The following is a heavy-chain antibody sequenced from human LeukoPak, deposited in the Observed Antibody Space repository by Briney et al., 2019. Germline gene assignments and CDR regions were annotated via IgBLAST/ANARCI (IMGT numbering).Heavy chain of an antibody. D-gene: IGHD3-3*01. CDR3: ARDPRVLRFLEWRPGYMDV. J-gene: IGHJ6*03. CDR1: GFTFSSYA. Sequence: PGRSLRLSCAASGFTFSSYAMHWVRQAPGKGLEYVSAISSNGGSTYYANSVKGRFTISRDNSKNTLYLQVGSLRAEDMAVYYCARDPRVLRFLEWRPGYMDVWGKGTTVTVSS. V-gene: IGHV3-64*01. CDR2: ISSNGGST.